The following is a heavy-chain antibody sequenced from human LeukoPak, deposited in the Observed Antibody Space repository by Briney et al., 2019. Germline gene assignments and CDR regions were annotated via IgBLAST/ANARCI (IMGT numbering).Heavy chain of an antibody. CDR1: GYTFTSYY. D-gene: IGHD3-3*01. CDR2: INPSGGST. J-gene: IGHJ6*02. Sequence: ASVKVSCKASGYTFTSYYMHWVRQAPGQGLEWMGIINPSGGSTSYAQKFQGRVTMTRDTSTSTVYMELSSLRSEDTAVYYCARGRPITIFGVVTDYYGMDVWGQGTTVTVSS. V-gene: IGHV1-46*01. CDR3: ARGRPITIFGVVTDYYGMDV.